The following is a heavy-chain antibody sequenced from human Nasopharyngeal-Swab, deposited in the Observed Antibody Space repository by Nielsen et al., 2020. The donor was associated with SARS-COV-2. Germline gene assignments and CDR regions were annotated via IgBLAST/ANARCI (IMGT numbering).Heavy chain of an antibody. CDR3: AKGFGPYVTAADY. Sequence: GESLKISCAASGFIFGSYAMSWVRQAPGKGLEWVSRVYSGGSGIRYADSVRGRFTISRDDSKNTVYLQMNGLRAEDTALYYCAKGFGPYVTAADYWGQGTLVTVYS. J-gene: IGHJ4*02. V-gene: IGHV3-23*03. D-gene: IGHD2-21*02. CDR1: GFIFGSYA. CDR2: VYSGGSGI.